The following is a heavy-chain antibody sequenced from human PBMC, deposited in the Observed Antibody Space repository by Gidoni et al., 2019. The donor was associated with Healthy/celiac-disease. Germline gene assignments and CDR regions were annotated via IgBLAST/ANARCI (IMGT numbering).Heavy chain of an antibody. J-gene: IGHJ4*02. D-gene: IGHD2-15*01. CDR2: ISYDGSNK. V-gene: IGHV3-30*04. CDR3: ARDYIAYDY. CDR1: GFTFSSYA. Sequence: QVQLVESGGGVVQPGRSLRLSCAASGFTFSSYAMHWVRQAPGKGLECVAVISYDGSNKYYADSVKGRFTISRDNSKNTLYLQMNSLRAEDTAVYYCARDYIAYDYWGQGTLVTVSS.